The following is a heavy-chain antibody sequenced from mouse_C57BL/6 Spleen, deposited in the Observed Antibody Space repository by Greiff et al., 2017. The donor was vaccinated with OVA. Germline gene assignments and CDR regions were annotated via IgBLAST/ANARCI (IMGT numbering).Heavy chain of an antibody. CDR3: ARPYYYGSPWYFDV. CDR2: IYPRSGNT. D-gene: IGHD1-1*01. J-gene: IGHJ1*03. V-gene: IGHV1-81*01. CDR1: GYTFTSYG. Sequence: VQLQQSGAELARPGASVKLSCKASGYTFTSYGISWVKQRTGQGLEWIGEIYPRSGNTYYNEKFKGKATLTADKSSSTAYMELRSLTSADSAVYFCARPYYYGSPWYFDVWGTGTTVTVSS.